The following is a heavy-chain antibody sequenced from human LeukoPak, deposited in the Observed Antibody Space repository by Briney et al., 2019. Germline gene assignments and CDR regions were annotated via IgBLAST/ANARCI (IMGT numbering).Heavy chain of an antibody. D-gene: IGHD6-19*01. Sequence: PGGSLRLSCAASGFTFRGYAIYWVRQAPGKGLEWVSGISGSGVAKNFAGSVKGRFTISRDNSKNTVFLQMDRLRVEYTAVYDCARTTAGYSSGRSPGWPIDYWGQGTLVTVSS. CDR3: ARTTAGYSSGRSPGWPIDY. V-gene: IGHV3-23*01. CDR1: GFTFRGYA. CDR2: ISGSGVAK. J-gene: IGHJ4*03.